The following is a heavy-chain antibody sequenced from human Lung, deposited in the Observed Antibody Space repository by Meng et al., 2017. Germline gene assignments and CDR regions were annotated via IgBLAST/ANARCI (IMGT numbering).Heavy chain of an antibody. CDR3: ARETIGNLRTYYFDY. V-gene: IGHV4-4*07. D-gene: IGHD4-23*01. J-gene: IGHJ4*02. CDR2: IYTSGST. Sequence: SETLSLTYTVSGGSISSYYWSWIRQPAGKGLEWIGRIYTSGSTNYNPSLKSRVTMSVDTSKNQFSLKLSSVTAADTAVYYCARETIGNLRTYYFDYWGQGTLVTVSS. CDR1: GGSISSYY.